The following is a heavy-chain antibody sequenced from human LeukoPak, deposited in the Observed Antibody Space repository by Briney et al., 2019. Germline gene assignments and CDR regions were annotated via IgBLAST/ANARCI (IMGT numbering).Heavy chain of an antibody. Sequence: GRSLRLSCAASGFTFDDYAMHWVRQVPGKGLEWVSGINWNGELTSYADSVKGRFSISRDNAKNSLYLQMNGLRAEDTALYYCARVFGYYDYVWGTYRRPLNYYYYMDVWGKGTTVTVSS. CDR2: INWNGELT. D-gene: IGHD3-16*02. J-gene: IGHJ6*03. CDR3: ARVFGYYDYVWGTYRRPLNYYYYMDV. CDR1: GFTFDDYA. V-gene: IGHV3-20*04.